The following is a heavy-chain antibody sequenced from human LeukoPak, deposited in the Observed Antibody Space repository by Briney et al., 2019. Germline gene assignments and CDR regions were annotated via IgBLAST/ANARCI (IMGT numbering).Heavy chain of an antibody. CDR2: ISAYNGNT. CDR1: GYTFTSYG. D-gene: IGHD5-12*01. Sequence: ASVKVSCKASGYTFTSYGISWVRQAPGQGLEWMGWISAYNGNTNYAQKLQRRVTMTTDTCTSTAYMELRSLRSDDTAVYYCAGCMWLRFYYFDYWGQGTLVTVSS. CDR3: AGCMWLRFYYFDY. V-gene: IGHV1-18*01. J-gene: IGHJ4*02.